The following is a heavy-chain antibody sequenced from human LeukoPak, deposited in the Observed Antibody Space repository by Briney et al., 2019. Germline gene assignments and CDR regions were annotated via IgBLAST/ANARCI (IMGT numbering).Heavy chain of an antibody. V-gene: IGHV1-69*05. Sequence: SVKVSCKASGGTFSSYAISWVRQAPGQGLEWMGGIIPIFGTANYAQKFQGRVTITTDESTSTAYMELSSLRSEDTAVYYCARGLRYFDWLLSGISLDPWGQGTLVTVSS. CDR3: ARGLRYFDWLLSGISLDP. D-gene: IGHD3-9*01. CDR1: GGTFSSYA. J-gene: IGHJ5*02. CDR2: IIPIFGTA.